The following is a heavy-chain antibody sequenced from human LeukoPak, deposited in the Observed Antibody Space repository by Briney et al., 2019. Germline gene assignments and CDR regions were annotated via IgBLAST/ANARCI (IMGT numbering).Heavy chain of an antibody. CDR2: IYSGTT. Sequence: GGSLRLSCTVSGFSVSDNSMSWVRQAPGKGLEWVSFIYSGTTHYSDSVKGRFTISRDNSKNTLYLQMNSLRPEDTAVYYCARDLFTMIVHDSFDIWGQGTMVTVSS. V-gene: IGHV3-66*03. J-gene: IGHJ3*02. CDR3: ARDLFTMIVHDSFDI. CDR1: GFSVSDNS. D-gene: IGHD3-22*01.